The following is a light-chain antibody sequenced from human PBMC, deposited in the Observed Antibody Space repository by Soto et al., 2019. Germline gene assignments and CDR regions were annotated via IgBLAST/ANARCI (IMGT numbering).Light chain of an antibody. Sequence: EIGLTQSPGTLYLSPGEGATLSCRASQSVSNNYLAWYQQKPGQAPRLLIYGASNRATGIPDRFSGSGSGTDFTLTISRLEPEDFAVYYCQQYGSSGTFGQGTKVDIK. V-gene: IGKV3-20*01. CDR1: QSVSNNY. CDR2: GAS. J-gene: IGKJ1*01. CDR3: QQYGSSGT.